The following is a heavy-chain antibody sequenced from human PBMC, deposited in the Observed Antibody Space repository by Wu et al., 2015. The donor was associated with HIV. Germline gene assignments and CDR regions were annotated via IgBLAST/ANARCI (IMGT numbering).Heavy chain of an antibody. D-gene: IGHD2-15*01. CDR3: ARVSVRRRDCSGGSCRVSILDAFNC. J-gene: IGHJ3*01. V-gene: IGHV1-69*05. CDR1: GGSFRSYG. CDR2: VIPTLWNR. Sequence: QVHLVQSGAEVKEPGSSVKVSCTASGGSFRSYGISWVRQAPGQGLEWMGGVIPTLWNRKLTHQKFHDRVTMTTDESSTTAYMDLTGLRSDDTAVYYCARVSVRRRDCSGGSCRVSILDAFNCLGPKGQWSRSLQ.